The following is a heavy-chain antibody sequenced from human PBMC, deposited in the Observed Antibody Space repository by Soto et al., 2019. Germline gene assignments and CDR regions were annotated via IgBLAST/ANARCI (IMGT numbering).Heavy chain of an antibody. CDR1: GFTFSSYS. D-gene: IGHD3-22*01. CDR2: ISSSSSTI. J-gene: IGHJ4*02. Sequence: GGSLRLSCAASGFTFSSYSMNWVRQAPGKGLEWVSYISSSSSTIYYADSVKGRFTISRDNAKNSLYLQMNSLRDEDTAVYYCARDYHDSSGYYYRFDYWGQGTLVTVSS. CDR3: ARDYHDSSGYYYRFDY. V-gene: IGHV3-48*02.